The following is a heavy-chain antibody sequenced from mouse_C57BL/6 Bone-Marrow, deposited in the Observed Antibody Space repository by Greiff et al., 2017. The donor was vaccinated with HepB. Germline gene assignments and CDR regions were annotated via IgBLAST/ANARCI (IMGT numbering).Heavy chain of an antibody. Sequence: QVQLQQSGAELVRPGASVTLSCKASGYTFTDYEMHWVKQTPVHGLEWIGAIDPETGGTAYNQKFKGKAILTADKSSSTAYMELRSLTSEDSAVYYCCTTVVAFYAMDYWGQGTSVTVSS. D-gene: IGHD1-1*01. J-gene: IGHJ4*01. V-gene: IGHV1-15*01. CDR2: IDPETGGT. CDR1: GYTFTDYE. CDR3: CTTVVAFYAMDY.